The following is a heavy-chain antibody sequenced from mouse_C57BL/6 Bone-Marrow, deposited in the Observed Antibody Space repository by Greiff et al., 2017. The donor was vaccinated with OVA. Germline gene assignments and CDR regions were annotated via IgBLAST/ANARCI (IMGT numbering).Heavy chain of an antibody. CDR1: GFTFSDYY. V-gene: IGHV5-16*01. CDR2: INYDGSST. J-gene: IGHJ2*01. CDR3: ARCIYFDY. Sequence: EVKVVESEGGLVQPGSSMKLSCTASGFTFSDYYMAWVRQVPEKGLEWVANINYDGSSTYYLDSLKSRFIISRDNAKNILYLQMSSLKSEDTATYYCARCIYFDYWGQGTTLTVSS.